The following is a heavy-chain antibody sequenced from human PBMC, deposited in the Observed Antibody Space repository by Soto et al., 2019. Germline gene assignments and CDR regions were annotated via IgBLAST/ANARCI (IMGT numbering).Heavy chain of an antibody. D-gene: IGHD3-22*01. CDR1: GYTFTGYF. J-gene: IGHJ4*01. V-gene: IGHV1-2*02. Sequence: GASVKVSCKASGYTFTGYFIHWVRQAPGQGLEWMGWINANSGGTDYGQKFQGRVMMTRDTSISTAYMELSRLTSDDTALYFCARGHDYYDTSVSYRGIDNWGHGTLVTVSS. CDR3: ARGHDYYDTSVSYRGIDN. CDR2: INANSGGT.